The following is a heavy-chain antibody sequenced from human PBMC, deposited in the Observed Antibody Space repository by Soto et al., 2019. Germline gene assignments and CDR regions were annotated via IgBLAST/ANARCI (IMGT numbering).Heavy chain of an antibody. V-gene: IGHV1-3*01. CDR3: ARHLEGCSSGSCYSVWFDR. J-gene: IGHJ5*02. CDR2: INAVNGNT. D-gene: IGHD2-15*01. CDR1: GYTFTSYA. Sequence: GASVKVSCKASGYTFTSYAMHWVRQAPGQRLEWMGWINAVNGNTKYSQKFQGRVTITRDKSASTAYMELSSLRSEDTAVYYCARHLEGCSSGSCYSVWFDRWGQGTLVTVAS.